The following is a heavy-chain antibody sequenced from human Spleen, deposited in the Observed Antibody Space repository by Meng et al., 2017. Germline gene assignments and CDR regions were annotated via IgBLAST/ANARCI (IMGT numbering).Heavy chain of an antibody. J-gene: IGHJ2*01. CDR1: GYTFTSYD. D-gene: IGHD5-24*01. V-gene: IGHV1-8*02. CDR2: MNPNSGNT. CDR3: ARGDGYNHHWYFDL. Sequence: ASVKVSCKASGYTFTSYDINWVRQATGQGLEWMGWMNPNSGNTGYAQKFQGRVTMTRDTSTSTVYMELSILRSEDTAVYYCARGDGYNHHWYFDLWGRGTLVTVSS.